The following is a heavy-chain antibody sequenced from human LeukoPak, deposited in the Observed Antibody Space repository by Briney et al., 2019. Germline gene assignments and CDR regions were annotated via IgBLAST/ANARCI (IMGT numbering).Heavy chain of an antibody. CDR3: ARGNLWFDWLLINYYYYYMDV. J-gene: IGHJ6*03. CDR1: GGSISSYY. V-gene: IGHV4-59*12. CDR2: IYYSGST. D-gene: IGHD3-9*01. Sequence: SETLSLTCTVSGGSISSYYWSWIRQPPGKGLEWIGYIYYSGSTNYNPSLKSRVTISVDTSKNQFSLKLSSVTAADTAVYYCARGNLWFDWLLINYYYYYMDVWGKGTTVTVSS.